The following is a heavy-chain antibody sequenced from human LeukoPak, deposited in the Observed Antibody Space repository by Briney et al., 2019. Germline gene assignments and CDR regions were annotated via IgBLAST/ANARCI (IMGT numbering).Heavy chain of an antibody. CDR2: IWSDGSNK. Sequence: GGSLRLSRAASGFTFSSYVMHWVRQAPGKGLEWVAVIWSDGSNKYYADSVKGRFTISRDNSKNTLFLQMNTLRAEDTAVYYCARAPVAASYYFDYWGQGTLVTVSS. CDR1: GFTFSSYV. V-gene: IGHV3-33*01. J-gene: IGHJ4*02. D-gene: IGHD6-19*01. CDR3: ARAPVAASYYFDY.